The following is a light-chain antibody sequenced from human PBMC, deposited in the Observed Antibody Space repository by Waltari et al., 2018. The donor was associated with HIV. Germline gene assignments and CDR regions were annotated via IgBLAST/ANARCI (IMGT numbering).Light chain of an antibody. Sequence: QSVLTQPPSASGTPGQRVTISCSGSSPNLANNSVYRYQHPPGTAPKLLNYRNDQRPSGVPYRFSGSKSGTSASLAISVLRSEDEADYYCATWDDSLSGYVFGTGTKFTVL. J-gene: IGLJ1*01. CDR3: ATWDDSLSGYV. V-gene: IGLV1-47*01. CDR2: RND. CDR1: SPNLANNS.